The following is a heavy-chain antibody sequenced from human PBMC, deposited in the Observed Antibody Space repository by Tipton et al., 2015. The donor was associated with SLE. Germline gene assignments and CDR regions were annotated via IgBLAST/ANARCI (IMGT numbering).Heavy chain of an antibody. CDR3: ARGEDIVVVPAAMGFDY. CDR1: GGSISSHY. Sequence: TLSLTCTVSGGSISSHYWSWIRQPPGKGLEWIGYIYYSGSTNYNPSLKSRVTISVDTSKNQFSLKLSSVTAADTAVYYCARGEDIVVVPAAMGFDYWGQGTLVTVSS. CDR2: IYYSGST. D-gene: IGHD2-2*01. J-gene: IGHJ4*02. V-gene: IGHV4-59*08.